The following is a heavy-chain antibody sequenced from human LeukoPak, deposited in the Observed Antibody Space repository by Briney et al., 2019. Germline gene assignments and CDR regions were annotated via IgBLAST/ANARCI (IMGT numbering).Heavy chain of an antibody. D-gene: IGHD3-10*01. CDR1: GGSISSGSYY. J-gene: IGHJ4*02. V-gene: IGHV4-61*02. CDR3: ARDLSYGSGSYTLDY. CDR2: IYTSGGT. Sequence: PSQTLSLTCTVSGGSISSGSYYWSWIRQPAGKGLEWIGRIYTSGGTNYNPSLKSRVTISVDTSKNQFSLKLSSVTAADTAVYYCARDLSYGSGSYTLDYWGQGTLVTVSS.